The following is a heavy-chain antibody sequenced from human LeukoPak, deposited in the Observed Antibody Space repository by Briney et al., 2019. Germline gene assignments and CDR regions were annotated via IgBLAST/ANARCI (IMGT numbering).Heavy chain of an antibody. V-gene: IGHV3-7*05. J-gene: IGHJ3*02. CDR3: ARRCDTSSMSAFDI. D-gene: IGHD2-2*01. CDR2: IKQDGSGK. CDR1: GFTFSNYW. Sequence: GGSLRLSCAASGFTFSNYWMSWVRQAPGKGLEWVANIKQDGSGKYYVDSVKGRFTISRDNAKNSLYLQMNSQRAEDTAVYYCARRCDTSSMSAFDIWGQGTMVTVSS.